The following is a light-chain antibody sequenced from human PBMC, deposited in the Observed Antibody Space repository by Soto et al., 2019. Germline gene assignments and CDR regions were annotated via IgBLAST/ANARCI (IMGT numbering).Light chain of an antibody. CDR3: QQFGGSPRT. J-gene: IGKJ1*01. V-gene: IGKV3-20*01. CDR1: QSINSN. Sequence: TQSPATLSVSPGDRATLSCRASQSINSNLAWYQQRPGQPPRLLIYGASSRATGIPDRFSGSGSGTDFTLTISRLEPEDFAVYYCQQFGGSPRTFGQGTKVDI. CDR2: GAS.